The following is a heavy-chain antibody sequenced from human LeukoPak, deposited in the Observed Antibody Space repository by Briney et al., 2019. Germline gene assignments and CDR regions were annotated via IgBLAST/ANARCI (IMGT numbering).Heavy chain of an antibody. D-gene: IGHD2-15*01. CDR3: AKDCSGGSCMDY. Sequence: GRSLRFSCAASGFTFSSYGMHWVRQAPGKGLEWVAVISYDGSNKYYADSVKGRFTISRDNSKNTLYLQMNSLRAEDTAVYYCAKDCSGGSCMDYWGQGTLVTVSS. V-gene: IGHV3-30*18. J-gene: IGHJ4*02. CDR2: ISYDGSNK. CDR1: GFTFSSYG.